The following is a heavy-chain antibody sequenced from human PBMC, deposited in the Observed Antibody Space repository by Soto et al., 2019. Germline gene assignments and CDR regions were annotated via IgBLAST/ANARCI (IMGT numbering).Heavy chain of an antibody. J-gene: IGHJ4*02. CDR2: IYHSGST. CDR3: ATTIILDRGVITWPLDY. CDR1: GGSISSGGYS. D-gene: IGHD3-10*01. V-gene: IGHV4-30-2*02. Sequence: SETLSLTCAVSGGSISSGGYSWSWIRQPPGKGLEGIGYIYHSGSTYYNPSLKSRVTISVDRSKNQFSLRLSSVTAEDTAVYYCATTIILDRGVITWPLDYWGQGTLVTVSS.